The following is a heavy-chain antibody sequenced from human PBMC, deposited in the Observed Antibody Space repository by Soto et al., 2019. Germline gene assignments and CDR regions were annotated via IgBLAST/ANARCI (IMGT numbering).Heavy chain of an antibody. J-gene: IGHJ6*03. CDR2: MNPNSGNT. CDR3: ARGVPAARNLYYYYYNMDV. V-gene: IGHV1-8*01. Sequence: ASVKVSCKASGYTFTSYDINWVRQATGQGLEWMGWMNPNSGNTGYAQKFQGRVTMTRNTSISTAYMELSSLRSEDTAVYYCARGVPAARNLYYYYYNMDVWGKGTTVTVSS. D-gene: IGHD2-2*01. CDR1: GYTFTSYD.